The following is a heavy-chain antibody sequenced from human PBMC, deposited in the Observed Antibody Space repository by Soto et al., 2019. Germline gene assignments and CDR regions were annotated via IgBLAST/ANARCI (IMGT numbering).Heavy chain of an antibody. J-gene: IGHJ5*02. CDR2: ISYDGSNK. D-gene: IGHD4-17*01. CDR1: GFTFSSYG. Sequence: GGSLRLSCAASGFTFSSYGMHWVRQAPGKGLEWVACISYDGSNKYYADSVKGRFTISRDNSKNTLYLQMNSLRAEDTAVYYCAKDTGMTTHETYTWFDPWGEGTLVTVSS. V-gene: IGHV3-30*18. CDR3: AKDTGMTTHETYTWFDP.